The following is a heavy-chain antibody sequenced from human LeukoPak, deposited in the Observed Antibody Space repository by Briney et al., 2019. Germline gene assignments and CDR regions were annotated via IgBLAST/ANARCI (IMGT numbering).Heavy chain of an antibody. CDR3: ARDQRYSSGWYMGMDY. CDR1: GYSFYSYG. Sequence: ASVKVSCKASGYSFYSYGISWVRQAPGQGLEWMGWISAYNGNTNYAQKLQGRVTMTTDTPTSTVYMELRSLRSDDTAVYFCARDQRYSSGWYMGMDYWGQGTLVTVSS. CDR2: ISAYNGNT. V-gene: IGHV1-18*01. D-gene: IGHD6-19*01. J-gene: IGHJ4*02.